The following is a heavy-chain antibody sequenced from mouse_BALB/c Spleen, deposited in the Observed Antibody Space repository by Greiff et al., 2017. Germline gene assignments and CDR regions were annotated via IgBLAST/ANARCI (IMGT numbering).Heavy chain of an antibody. Sequence: EVMLVESGGGLVKPGGSLKLSCAASGFTFSSYAMSWVRQSPEKRLEWVAEISSGGSYTYYPDTVTGRFTISRDNAKNTLYLEMSSLRSEDTAMYYCARGRDWDVEAYWGQGTLVTVSA. V-gene: IGHV5-9-4*01. CDR2: ISSGGSYT. D-gene: IGHD4-1*01. CDR3: ARGRDWDVEAY. J-gene: IGHJ3*01. CDR1: GFTFSSYA.